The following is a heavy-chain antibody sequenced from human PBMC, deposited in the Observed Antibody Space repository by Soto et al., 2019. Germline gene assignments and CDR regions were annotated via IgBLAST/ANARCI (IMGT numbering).Heavy chain of an antibody. Sequence: PSETLSLTCTVSGGSISSYYWSWIRQPPGKGLEWIGYIYDSGTTTYNPALKSRVSISAETSKNQFSLNLRSVTAADTAIYYCARRNYGEEGYFFDFWGQGVLVTVSS. CDR2: IYDSGTT. V-gene: IGHV4-4*09. CDR3: ARRNYGEEGYFFDF. J-gene: IGHJ4*02. D-gene: IGHD4-17*01. CDR1: GGSISSYY.